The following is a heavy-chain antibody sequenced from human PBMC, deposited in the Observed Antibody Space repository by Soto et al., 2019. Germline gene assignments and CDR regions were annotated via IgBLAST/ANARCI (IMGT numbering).Heavy chain of an antibody. CDR3: ANVGVYCAHWYGYSDY. J-gene: IGHJ4*02. Sequence: EVQLVESGGVVVQPGGSLRLSCAASGFTFDDHAMHWVRQAPGKGLEWVSLITRDGGSTYYADSVMGRFTFSRDNSKSSLCLQIDSLRTKDIAIYYCANVGVYCAHWYGYSDYWGRGTLVTVSS. V-gene: IGHV3-43D*04. D-gene: IGHD2-8*01. CDR2: ITRDGGST. CDR1: GFTFDDHA.